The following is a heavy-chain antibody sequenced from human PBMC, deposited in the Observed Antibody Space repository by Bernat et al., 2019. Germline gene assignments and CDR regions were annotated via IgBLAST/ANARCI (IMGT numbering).Heavy chain of an antibody. Sequence: QVQLVQSGAEVKKPGASVKVSCKASGYTFTGYYMHWVRQAPGQGLEWMGWINPNSGGTNYAQKFQGWVTMTRDTFISTAYMELSRLRSDDTAVYYCARDYISSVTTSDYYYGMDVWGQGTTVTVSS. CDR3: ARDYISSVTTSDYYYGMDV. D-gene: IGHD4-17*01. J-gene: IGHJ6*02. CDR1: GYTFTGYY. V-gene: IGHV1-2*04. CDR2: INPNSGGT.